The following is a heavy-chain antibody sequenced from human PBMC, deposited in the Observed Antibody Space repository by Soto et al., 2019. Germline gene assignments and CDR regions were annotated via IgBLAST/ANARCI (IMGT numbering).Heavy chain of an antibody. CDR3: ASAEGGRITIFGVVKYYYYGMDV. Sequence: SETLSLTCAVYGGSFSGYYWSWIRQPPGKGLEWIGEINHSGSTNYNPSLKGRVTISVDTSKNQFSLKLSSVTAADTAVYYCASAEGGRITIFGVVKYYYYGMDVWGQGTTVTVSS. V-gene: IGHV4-34*01. CDR1: GGSFSGYY. CDR2: INHSGST. D-gene: IGHD3-3*01. J-gene: IGHJ6*02.